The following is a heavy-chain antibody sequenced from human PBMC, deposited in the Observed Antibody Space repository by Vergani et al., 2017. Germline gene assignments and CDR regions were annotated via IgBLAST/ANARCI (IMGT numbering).Heavy chain of an antibody. CDR3: ARDQASGYCSGGSCYLGWFDP. Sequence: QVQLQESGPGLVKPSQTLSLTCTVSGGPISSGDYYWSWIRQPPGKGLEWIGYIYYSGSTYYNPSLKSRVTISVDTSKNQFSLKLSSVTAADTAVYYCARDQASGYCSGGSCYLGWFDPWGQGTLVTVSS. V-gene: IGHV4-30-4*01. CDR1: GGPISSGDYY. CDR2: IYYSGST. D-gene: IGHD2-15*01. J-gene: IGHJ5*02.